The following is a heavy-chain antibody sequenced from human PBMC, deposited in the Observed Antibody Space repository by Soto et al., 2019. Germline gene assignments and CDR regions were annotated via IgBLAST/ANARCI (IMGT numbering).Heavy chain of an antibody. D-gene: IGHD6-19*01. CDR3: ARRSSGWYFDY. J-gene: IGHJ4*02. Sequence: SGGSLSLSCAASGFTFSSYAMNWVRQAPGKGLEWVSVISGSGDSTYYADSVKGRFTISRDNSKNTLYLQMNSLRAEDTAVYYCARRSSGWYFDYWGQGTLVTVSS. V-gene: IGHV3-23*01. CDR2: ISGSGDST. CDR1: GFTFSSYA.